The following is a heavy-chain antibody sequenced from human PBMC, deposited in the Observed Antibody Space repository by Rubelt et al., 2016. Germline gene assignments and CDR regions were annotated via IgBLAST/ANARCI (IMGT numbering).Heavy chain of an antibody. CDR2: LDANGDTR. D-gene: IGHD4-11*01. V-gene: IGHV3-48*02. Sequence: GGGLVQPGGSLRLYCTASGFTLSSHNMNWVRQAPGKGLEWVSYLDANGDTRYPDSVRGRFTISRDAAKNSLFLQMSSLSDDDTAVYYCARGYLSNSFDYWGQGTLVTVSS. J-gene: IGHJ4*02. CDR1: GFTLSSHN. CDR3: ARGYLSNSFDY.